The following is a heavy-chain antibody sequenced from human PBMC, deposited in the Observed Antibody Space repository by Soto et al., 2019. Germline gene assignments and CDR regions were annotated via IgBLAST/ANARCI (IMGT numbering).Heavy chain of an antibody. CDR2: IYPGDSDT. V-gene: IGHV5-51*01. CDR3: GGGYCGGDCYSRGHYYYGMDV. J-gene: IGHJ6*02. D-gene: IGHD2-21*02. Sequence: GESLKISCKGSGYSFTSYWIGWVRQMPGKGLEWMGIIYPGDSDTRYSPSFQGQVTISADKSISTAYLQWSSLKASDTAMYYCGGGYCGGDCYSRGHYYYGMDVWGQGTTVTVSS. CDR1: GYSFTSYW.